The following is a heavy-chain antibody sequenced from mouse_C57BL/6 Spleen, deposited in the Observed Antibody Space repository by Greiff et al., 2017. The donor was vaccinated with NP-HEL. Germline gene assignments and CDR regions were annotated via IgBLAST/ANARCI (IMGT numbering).Heavy chain of an antibody. CDR2: IWTGGGT. J-gene: IGHJ4*01. V-gene: IGHV2-9-1*01. D-gene: IGHD3-2*02. CDR1: GFSLTSYA. Sequence: VKLMESGPGLVAPSQSLSITCTVSGFSLTSYAISWVRQPPGKGLEWLGVIWTGGGTNYKSALKSRMSISKDNSKSQVFLKMNSLQTDDTARYYCARDDGQLRLRRDYYAIDYWGQGTSVTVSS. CDR3: ARDDGQLRLRRDYYAIDY.